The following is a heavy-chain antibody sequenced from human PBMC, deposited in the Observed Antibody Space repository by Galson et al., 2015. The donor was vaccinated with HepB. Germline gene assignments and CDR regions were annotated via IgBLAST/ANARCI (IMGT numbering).Heavy chain of an antibody. Sequence: SLRLSCAASGFTFSSYGMHWVRQAPGKGLEWVAVISYDGSNKYYADSVKGRFTISRDNSKNTLYLQMNSLRAEDTAVYYCAKDRASSGHKQPYYYYYGMDVWGQGTTVTVSS. J-gene: IGHJ6*02. D-gene: IGHD6-19*01. V-gene: IGHV3-30*18. CDR2: ISYDGSNK. CDR3: AKDRASSGHKQPYYYYYGMDV. CDR1: GFTFSSYG.